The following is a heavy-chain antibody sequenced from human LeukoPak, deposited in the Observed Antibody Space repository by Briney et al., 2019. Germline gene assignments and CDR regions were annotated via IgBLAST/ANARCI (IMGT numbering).Heavy chain of an antibody. Sequence: GGSLRLSCAASGFTFSNYAMRWVRQAPGKGLEWVSTIASTGDSTYYADSVKGRFTISRDNSKNTLYLQMNSLRAEDTAVYYCAKDLITMVRGSPMDVWGQGTTVTVSS. CDR1: GFTFSNYA. D-gene: IGHD3-10*01. CDR2: IASTGDST. V-gene: IGHV3-23*01. J-gene: IGHJ6*02. CDR3: AKDLITMVRGSPMDV.